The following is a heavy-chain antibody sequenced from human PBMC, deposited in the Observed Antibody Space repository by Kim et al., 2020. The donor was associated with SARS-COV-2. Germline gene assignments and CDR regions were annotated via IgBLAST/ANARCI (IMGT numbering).Heavy chain of an antibody. Sequence: ASMKVSCKASGYTFTSYGISWVRQAPGQGLEWMGWISAYNGNTNYAQKLQGRVTMTTDTSTSTAYMELRSLRSDDTAVYYCARDGAGGGYSSSWYRYWGQGTLVTVSS. J-gene: IGHJ4*02. V-gene: IGHV1-18*01. CDR1: GYTFTSYG. D-gene: IGHD6-13*01. CDR3: ARDGAGGGYSSSWYRY. CDR2: ISAYNGNT.